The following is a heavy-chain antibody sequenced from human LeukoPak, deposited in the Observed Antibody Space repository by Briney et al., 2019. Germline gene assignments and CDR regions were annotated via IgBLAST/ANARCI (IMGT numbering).Heavy chain of an antibody. J-gene: IGHJ4*02. CDR3: ARAMIVGTLDY. Sequence: ASVKVSCKASGYTFTAYYMHWVRQAPGQGLEWMGWINPNTGGTSYAQKFQGRVTMTRDTSISTAYMELSRLRSDDTAVYYCARAMIVGTLDYRGQGTLVTVSS. V-gene: IGHV1-2*02. CDR1: GYTFTAYY. CDR2: INPNTGGT. D-gene: IGHD3-22*01.